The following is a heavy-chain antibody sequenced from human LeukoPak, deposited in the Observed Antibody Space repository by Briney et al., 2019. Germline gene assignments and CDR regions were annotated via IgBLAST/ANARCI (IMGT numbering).Heavy chain of an antibody. CDR3: AKDIRAGTTGGEGFDY. CDR1: GFTFDDYA. Sequence: AGGSLRLSCAASGFTFDDYAMHWVRQAPGKGLEWVSGISWNSGSIGYADSVKGRFTISRDNAKNSLYLRMNSLRAEDTALYYCAKDIRAGTTGGEGFDYWGQGTLVTVSS. J-gene: IGHJ4*02. CDR2: ISWNSGSI. D-gene: IGHD2-21*01. V-gene: IGHV3-9*01.